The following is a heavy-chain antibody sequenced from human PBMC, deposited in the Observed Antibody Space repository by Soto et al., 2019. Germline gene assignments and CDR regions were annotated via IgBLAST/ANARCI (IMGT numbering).Heavy chain of an antibody. Sequence: SETLSLTCTVSGGSISSGGYYWSWIRQHPGKGLEWIGYIYYSGSTYYNPSLKSRVTISVDTSKNQFSLKLSSVTAAETAVYYCAALSAIFDAFDIWGQGTMVTVSS. J-gene: IGHJ3*02. CDR2: IYYSGST. CDR1: GGSISSGGYY. CDR3: AALSAIFDAFDI. V-gene: IGHV4-31*03. D-gene: IGHD2-2*01.